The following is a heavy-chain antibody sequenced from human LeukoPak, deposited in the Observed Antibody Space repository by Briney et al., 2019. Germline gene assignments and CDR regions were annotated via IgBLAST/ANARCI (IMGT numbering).Heavy chain of an antibody. CDR1: GGSISSYY. CDR3: ARHSGSYLKSALHI. D-gene: IGHD1-26*01. Sequence: SETLSLTCTVSGGSISSYYWSWIRQPPGKGLEWIGYIYYNGSPNYNPSLKSRVTISVDTSKTQFSLKLSSVTAADTAVYYCARHSGSYLKSALHIWGQGTMVTVSS. CDR2: IYYNGSP. J-gene: IGHJ3*02. V-gene: IGHV4-59*01.